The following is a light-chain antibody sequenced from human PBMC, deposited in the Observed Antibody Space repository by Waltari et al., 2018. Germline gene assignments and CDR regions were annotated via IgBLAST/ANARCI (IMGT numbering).Light chain of an antibody. Sequence: DIQMTQSPPTLSASVGDRVTITCRASQIITSWLAWYQQKPGKAPKLLIYKASNLDSGVPSRFSGSGSGTEFTLTISTLQPDDFATYYCQQYHSYYTFGQGTKLEIK. CDR1: QIITSW. V-gene: IGKV1-5*03. CDR2: KAS. J-gene: IGKJ2*01. CDR3: QQYHSYYT.